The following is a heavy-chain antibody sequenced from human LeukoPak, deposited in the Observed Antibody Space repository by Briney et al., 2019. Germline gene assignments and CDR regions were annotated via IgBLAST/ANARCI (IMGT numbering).Heavy chain of an antibody. J-gene: IGHJ5*02. V-gene: IGHV3-11*04. CDR3: ARDYYGSGSYTRFDP. CDR2: ISSSGSTI. D-gene: IGHD3-10*01. CDR1: GFSFSDYY. Sequence: GGSLRLSCAASGFSFSDYYMGWIRQAPGKGLEWVSYISSSGSTIYYADSVKGRFTISRDNAKNSLYLQMNSLRAEDTAVYYCARDYYGSGSYTRFDPWGQGTLVTVSS.